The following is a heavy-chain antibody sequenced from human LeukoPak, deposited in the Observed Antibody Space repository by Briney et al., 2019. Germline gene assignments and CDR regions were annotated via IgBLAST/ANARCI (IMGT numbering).Heavy chain of an antibody. D-gene: IGHD3-22*01. Sequence: SQTLSLTCIVSGGSISYGVYYWTWIRQHPGKGLEWIGYMHYRRDTPYNPSLKSRLTISVDTSKNHYSLNLSSVTAADTDMYYCARRVPDSSATGIAFDIWGQGTMVTVSS. V-gene: IGHV4-31*03. CDR3: ARRVPDSSATGIAFDI. CDR2: MHYRRDT. J-gene: IGHJ3*02. CDR1: GGSISYGVYY.